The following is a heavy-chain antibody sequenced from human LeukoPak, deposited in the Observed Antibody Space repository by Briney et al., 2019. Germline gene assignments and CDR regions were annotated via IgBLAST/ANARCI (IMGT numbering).Heavy chain of an antibody. CDR3: ARGACSGGSCPQDGAFDI. Sequence: ASVKVSCKDSGGTFSSYAISWVRQAPGQGLEWMGGIIPIFGTANYAQKFQGRVTITADESTSTAYMELSSLRSEDTAVYYCARGACSGGSCPQDGAFDIWGQGTMVTVSS. D-gene: IGHD2-15*01. CDR2: IIPIFGTA. J-gene: IGHJ3*02. V-gene: IGHV1-69*13. CDR1: GGTFSSYA.